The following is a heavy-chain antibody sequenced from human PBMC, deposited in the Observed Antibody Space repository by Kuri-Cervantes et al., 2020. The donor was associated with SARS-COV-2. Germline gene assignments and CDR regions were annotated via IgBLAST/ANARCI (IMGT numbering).Heavy chain of an antibody. Sequence: SVKVSCKASGGTFSSYAISWVRQAPGQGLEWMGGIIPIFGTANYARKFQGRVTITADKSTSTAYMELSSLRSEDTAVYYCATTYAFLGGEPKSSPGYWGQGTLVTVSS. CDR3: ATTYAFLGGEPKSSPGY. J-gene: IGHJ4*02. CDR1: GGTFSSYA. CDR2: IIPIFGTA. D-gene: IGHD1-1*01. V-gene: IGHV1-69*06.